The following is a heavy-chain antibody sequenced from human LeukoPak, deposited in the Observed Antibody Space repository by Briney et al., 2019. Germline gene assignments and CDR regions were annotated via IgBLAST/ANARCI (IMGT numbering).Heavy chain of an antibody. CDR1: GFTFSNYA. J-gene: IGHJ4*02. CDR2: ISSSGSTI. V-gene: IGHV3-11*01. CDR3: ARGLSMGAFDY. Sequence: PGGSLRLSCAASGFTFSNYAMSWVRQAPGKGLEWVSYISSSGSTIYYADSVKGRFTISRDNAKNSLYLQMNSLRAEDTAVYYCARGLSMGAFDYWGQGTLVTVSS. D-gene: IGHD3-16*01.